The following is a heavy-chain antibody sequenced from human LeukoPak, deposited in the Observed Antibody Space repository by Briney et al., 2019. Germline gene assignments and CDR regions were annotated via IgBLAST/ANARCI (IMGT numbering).Heavy chain of an antibody. Sequence: SVKVSCKASGGTFSSYAISWVRQAPGQGLEWMGRIIPILGIANYAQKFQGRVAITADKSTSTAYMELSSLRSEDTAVYYCARAQRGYCSGGSCYVLSYWGQGTLVTVSS. J-gene: IGHJ4*02. CDR3: ARAQRGYCSGGSCYVLSY. D-gene: IGHD2-15*01. CDR2: IIPILGIA. V-gene: IGHV1-69*04. CDR1: GGTFSSYA.